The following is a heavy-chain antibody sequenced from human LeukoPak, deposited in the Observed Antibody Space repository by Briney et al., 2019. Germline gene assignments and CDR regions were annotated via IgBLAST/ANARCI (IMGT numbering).Heavy chain of an antibody. D-gene: IGHD1-1*01. Sequence: PGGSLRLSCAASGFTFSSYWMHWVRQAPGKGLVWVSRINTDGSSTSYADSVKGRFTISRDNAKNSLYLQMNNLRAEDTAVYYCARGVNWWYFDLWGRGTLVAVSS. CDR2: INTDGSST. CDR1: GFTFSSYW. CDR3: ARGVNWWYFDL. J-gene: IGHJ2*01. V-gene: IGHV3-74*01.